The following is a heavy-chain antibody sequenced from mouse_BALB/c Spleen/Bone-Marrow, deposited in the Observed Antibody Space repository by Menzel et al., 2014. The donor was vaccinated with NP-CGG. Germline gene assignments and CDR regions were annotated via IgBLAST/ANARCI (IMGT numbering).Heavy chain of an antibody. CDR2: ISYDGSN. J-gene: IGHJ4*01. CDR1: GYSITSGYY. Sequence: EVQLQQSGPGLVKPLQSLSLTCSVTGYSITSGYYWNWIRQFPGNKLEWMGYISYDGSNNYNPSLKNRISITRDTSKNQFFLTLNSVTTEDTATYYCTRVGRGYAMDYWGQGTSVTVSS. V-gene: IGHV3-6*02. CDR3: TRVGRGYAMDY.